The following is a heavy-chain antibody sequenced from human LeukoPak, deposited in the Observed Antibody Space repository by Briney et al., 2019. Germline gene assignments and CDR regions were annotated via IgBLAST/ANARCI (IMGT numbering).Heavy chain of an antibody. CDR1: GFTFSSYG. J-gene: IGHJ6*02. CDR2: IWYDGSNK. Sequence: GGSLRLSCAASGFTFSSYGMHWVRQAPGKGLEWVAVIWYDGSNKYYADSVKGRFTISRDNSKNTPYLQMNSLRAEDTAVYYCARVQSAYYYYYGMDVWGQGTTVTVSS. CDR3: ARVQSAYYYYYGMDV. V-gene: IGHV3-33*01.